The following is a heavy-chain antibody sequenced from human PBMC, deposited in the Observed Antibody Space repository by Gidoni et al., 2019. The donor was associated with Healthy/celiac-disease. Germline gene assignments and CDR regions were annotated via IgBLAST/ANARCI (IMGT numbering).Heavy chain of an antibody. V-gene: IGHV3-33*01. CDR2: IWYDGSNK. J-gene: IGHJ4*02. CDR1: GFTFSRYG. D-gene: IGHD6-6*01. CDR3: ARDEGEQQLVKLNYFDY. Sequence: QVQLVESGGGVVQPGRSLRLSCAASGFTFSRYGMHWVRQAPGKGLEWGAVIWYDGSNKYYADSVKGRFTISRDNSKNTLYLQMNSLRAEDTAVYYCARDEGEQQLVKLNYFDYWGQGTLVTVSS.